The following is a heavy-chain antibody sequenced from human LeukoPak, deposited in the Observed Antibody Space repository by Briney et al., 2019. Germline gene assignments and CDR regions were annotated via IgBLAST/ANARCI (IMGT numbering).Heavy chain of an antibody. V-gene: IGHV3-30-3*01. D-gene: IGHD2-2*01. Sequence: GRSLRLSCAASGFTFSSYAMHWVRQAPGKGLEWVAVISYDGSNKYYADSVKGRFTISRDNSKNTLYLQMNSLRAEDTAVYYCARALGYCSSTSCYQDLDYWGQGTLVTVSS. CDR3: ARALGYCSSTSCYQDLDY. CDR1: GFTFSSYA. J-gene: IGHJ4*02. CDR2: ISYDGSNK.